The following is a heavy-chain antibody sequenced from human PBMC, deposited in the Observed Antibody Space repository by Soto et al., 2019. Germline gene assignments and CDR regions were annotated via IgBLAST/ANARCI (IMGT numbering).Heavy chain of an antibody. V-gene: IGHV4-59*01. CDR3: ARDAVVPALIPNNYYYYGMDV. D-gene: IGHD2-2*01. J-gene: IGHJ6*02. Sequence: SETLSLTCTVSGGSISSYYWSWIRQPPGKGLEWIGYIYYSGSTNYNPSLKSRVTISVDTSKNQFSLKLSSVTAADTAVYYCARDAVVPALIPNNYYYYGMDVWGQGXTVTVSS. CDR1: GGSISSYY. CDR2: IYYSGST.